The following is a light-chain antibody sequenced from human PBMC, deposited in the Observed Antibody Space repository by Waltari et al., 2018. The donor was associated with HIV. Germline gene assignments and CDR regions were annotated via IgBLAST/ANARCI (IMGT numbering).Light chain of an antibody. V-gene: IGLV3-1*01. J-gene: IGLJ2*01. Sequence: SYELTQPPSVSVSPGQTASITCSGDRLGDKYACWYQQKPGQSPVLVIYQDIKRPSGSPERFSGSNSGNPATLTVSGTQPMDEADYYCQAWDRSKVVFGGGTKLTVL. CDR1: RLGDKY. CDR3: QAWDRSKVV. CDR2: QDI.